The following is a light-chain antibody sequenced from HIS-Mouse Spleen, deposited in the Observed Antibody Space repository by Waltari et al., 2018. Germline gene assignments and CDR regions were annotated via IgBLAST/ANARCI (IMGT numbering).Light chain of an antibody. V-gene: IGLV3-21*03. J-gene: IGLJ2*01. CDR1: NIGSNR. CDR2: DDS. CDR3: QVWDSSSDHVV. Sequence: SYLLTQPPSVSVAPGKTARITCGGNNIGSNRVHWYQQKPGQAPVLVVYDDSGRPSGIPERFSGSNSGNTATLTISRVEAGDEADYYCQVWDSSSDHVVFGGGTKLTVL.